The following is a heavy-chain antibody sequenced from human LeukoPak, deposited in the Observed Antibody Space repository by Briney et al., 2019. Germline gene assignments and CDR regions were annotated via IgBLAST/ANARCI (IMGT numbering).Heavy chain of an antibody. V-gene: IGHV3-66*01. CDR1: GFTVSSSY. Sequence: PGGSLRLSCAASGFTVSSSYMGWVRQAPGKGLEWVSVIYSGGSTYYADSVKGRFTISRDNSKNTLYLQMNSLRAEDTAVYYCARDSNCGGDCPWYFDLWGRGTLVTVSS. D-gene: IGHD2-21*02. CDR2: IYSGGST. J-gene: IGHJ2*01. CDR3: ARDSNCGGDCPWYFDL.